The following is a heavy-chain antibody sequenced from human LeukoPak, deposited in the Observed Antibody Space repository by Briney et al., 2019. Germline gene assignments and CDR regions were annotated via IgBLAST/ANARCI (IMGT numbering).Heavy chain of an antibody. D-gene: IGHD1-14*01. CDR1: GLTFGNYG. Sequence: PGGSLRLSCVASGLTFGNYGMNWVRQAPGKGLEWVSSIGGSGSTTYYADSVKGRFTISRDNAKNSLYLQMNSLRAEDTAVYYCARDRRDTGGIDYWGQGTLVTVSS. V-gene: IGHV3-21*04. CDR2: IGGSGSTT. J-gene: IGHJ4*02. CDR3: ARDRRDTGGIDY.